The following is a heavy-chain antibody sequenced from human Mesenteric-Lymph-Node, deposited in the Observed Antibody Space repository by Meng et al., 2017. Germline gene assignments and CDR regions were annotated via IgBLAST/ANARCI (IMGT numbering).Heavy chain of an antibody. J-gene: IGHJ4*02. D-gene: IGHD2/OR15-2a*01. CDR1: GGSISSNGYY. Sequence: ESLKISCTVSGGSISSNGYYWGWIRQPPGKGLEWIGNIYYSGSTPYNPSLKSRVTISVATSKNQFSLELTSVTAADTAVYYCARRKSATSFRDYWGQGTLVTVSS. CDR3: ARRKSATSFRDY. V-gene: IGHV4-39*07. CDR2: IYYSGST.